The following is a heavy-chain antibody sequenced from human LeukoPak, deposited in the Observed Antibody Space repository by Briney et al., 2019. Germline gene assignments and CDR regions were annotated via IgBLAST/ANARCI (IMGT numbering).Heavy chain of an antibody. V-gene: IGHV3-30*04. CDR2: ISFDGSDQ. Sequence: PGRSLSLSCAASGFTFSYYTMHWVRQAPGKGLEWVALISFDGSDQYYADSVKGRFTISRDNSKNTLYLQMNSLRAEDTAVYYCAKGTTTLVVTKIDYWGQGTLVTVSS. D-gene: IGHD4-23*01. CDR1: GFTFSYYT. CDR3: AKGTTTLVVTKIDY. J-gene: IGHJ4*02.